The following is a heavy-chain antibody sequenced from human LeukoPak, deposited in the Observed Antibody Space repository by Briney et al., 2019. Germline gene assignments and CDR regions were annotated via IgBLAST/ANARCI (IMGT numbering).Heavy chain of an antibody. CDR1: GGSISSSSYY. D-gene: IGHD1-26*01. Sequence: SETLSLTCTVSGGSISSSSYYWGWIHQPPGKGLEWIGSIYYSGSTYYNPSLKSRVTISVDTSKNQFSLKLSSVTAADTAVYYCARDQVGATTPAFDYWGQGTLVTVSS. V-gene: IGHV4-39*07. CDR3: ARDQVGATTPAFDY. J-gene: IGHJ4*02. CDR2: IYYSGST.